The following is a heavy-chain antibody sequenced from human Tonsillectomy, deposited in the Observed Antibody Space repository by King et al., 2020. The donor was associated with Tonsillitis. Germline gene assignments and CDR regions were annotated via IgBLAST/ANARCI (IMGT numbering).Heavy chain of an antibody. CDR3: ARDPGMGLWVGELALGDGFDF. D-gene: IGHD3-10*01. Sequence: VQLVESGGGVVQPGRSLRLSCATSGFNVSNNAMHWVRQAPGRELEWVAAISYDGGDKSQADSVKGRFTISRDNSKNTVYLQMNSLKSEDTALYYCARDPGMGLWVGELALGDGFDFWGQGTMVIVSS. CDR2: ISYDGGDK. V-gene: IGHV3-30-3*01. J-gene: IGHJ3*01. CDR1: GFNVSNNA.